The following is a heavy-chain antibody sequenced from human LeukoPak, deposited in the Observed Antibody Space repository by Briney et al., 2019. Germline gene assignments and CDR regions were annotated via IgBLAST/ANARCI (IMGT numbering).Heavy chain of an antibody. Sequence: ASVKVSCKVSGYTLTELSMHWVRRAPGKGLEWMGGFDPEDGETIYAQKFQGRVTMTEDTSTDTAYMELSSLRSEDTAVYYCATVAIKAVAGTGENYFDYWGQGTLVTVSS. D-gene: IGHD6-19*01. CDR1: GYTLTELS. J-gene: IGHJ4*02. CDR3: ATVAIKAVAGTGENYFDY. V-gene: IGHV1-24*01. CDR2: FDPEDGET.